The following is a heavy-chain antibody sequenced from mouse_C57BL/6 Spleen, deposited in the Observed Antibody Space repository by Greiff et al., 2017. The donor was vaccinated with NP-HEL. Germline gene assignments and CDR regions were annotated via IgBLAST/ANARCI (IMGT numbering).Heavy chain of an antibody. D-gene: IGHD1-1*01. CDR2: IYIGNGYT. J-gene: IGHJ4*01. CDR1: GYTFTSYG. CDR3: ARRYYYGSSGYAMDY. V-gene: IGHV1-58*01. Sequence: EVKLVESGAELVRPGSSVKMSCKTSGYTFTSYGINWVKQRPGQGLEWIGYIYIGNGYTEYNEKFKGKATLTSDTSSSTAYMQLSSLTSEDSAIYFCARRYYYGSSGYAMDYWGQGTSVTVSS.